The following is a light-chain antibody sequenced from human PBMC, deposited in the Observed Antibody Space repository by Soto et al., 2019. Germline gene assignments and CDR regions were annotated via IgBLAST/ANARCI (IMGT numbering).Light chain of an antibody. V-gene: IGKV1-39*01. CDR2: AAS. CDR3: QQSYSNPRT. CDR1: ESIAGF. Sequence: DIQMTQSPSSLSASVGDRVTITCRASESIAGFLNWYQQRPGKAPNLLISAASSLQSGVPSRFSGSGSGTDFTLTISSLQPEDFATYYCQQSYSNPRTFGQGTKVEIK. J-gene: IGKJ1*01.